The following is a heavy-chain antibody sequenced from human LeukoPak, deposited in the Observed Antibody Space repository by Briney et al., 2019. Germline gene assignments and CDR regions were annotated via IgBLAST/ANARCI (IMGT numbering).Heavy chain of an antibody. D-gene: IGHD1/OR15-1a*01. Sequence: SETLSLTCTVSGGSVGSGTYYWSWIRQSPGKGLEWIGNVYYSGSAYYNPSLKSRVTMSVDTSKNQFSLKLSSVTAADTAVYYCARKPIINNAWYYFDYWGQGNPGHRLL. V-gene: IGHV4-39*07. CDR3: ARKPIINNAWYYFDY. J-gene: IGHJ4*02. CDR2: VYYSGSA. CDR1: GGSVGSGTYY.